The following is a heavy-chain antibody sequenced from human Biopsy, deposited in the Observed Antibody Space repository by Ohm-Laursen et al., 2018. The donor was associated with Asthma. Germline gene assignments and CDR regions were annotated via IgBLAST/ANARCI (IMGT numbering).Heavy chain of an antibody. D-gene: IGHD2-2*01. V-gene: IGHV1-69*13. CDR2: INFVFGTT. CDR1: GGTSNTYV. CDR3: ARKAGSCISRTCYSLDF. Sequence: GASVKVSCQPLGGTSNTYVIGWARQAPGQGLEWLGGINFVFGTTTYPQKFHDRVTITADDSTSTVYMELSCLRSEDTAVYYCARKAGSCISRTCYSLDFWGQGTLVTVSS. J-gene: IGHJ4*02.